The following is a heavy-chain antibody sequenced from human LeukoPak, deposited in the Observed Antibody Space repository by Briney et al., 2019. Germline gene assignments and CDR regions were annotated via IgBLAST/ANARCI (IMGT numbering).Heavy chain of an antibody. V-gene: IGHV3-33*01. J-gene: IGHJ4*02. D-gene: IGHD3-3*01. CDR2: IWYDGSNK. CDR1: GFTFSSYG. CDR3: ARDPAYDFGDQVLDY. Sequence: PGGSLRLSCAASGFTFSSYGMHWVRQAPGKGLEWVAVIWYDGSNKYYADSVKGRFTISRDNSKNTPYLQMNSLRAEDTAVYYCARDPAYDFGDQVLDYWGQGTLVTVSS.